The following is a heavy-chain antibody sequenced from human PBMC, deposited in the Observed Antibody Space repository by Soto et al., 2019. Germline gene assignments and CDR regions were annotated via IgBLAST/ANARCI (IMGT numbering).Heavy chain of an antibody. V-gene: IGHV3-9*01. J-gene: IGHJ6*03. CDR3: AKEMITFGDFNYYYMDV. Sequence: EVQLVESGGGLVQPGRSLRLACVASGFTFDQYTMHWVRQAPGKGLEWVSSITWHSGTIGYADSVKGRFTISRDNAKISLYLQMNSLRGEDTALYYCAKEMITFGDFNYYYMDVWGNGTTVTVSS. CDR2: ITWHSGTI. CDR1: GFTFDQYT. D-gene: IGHD3-16*01.